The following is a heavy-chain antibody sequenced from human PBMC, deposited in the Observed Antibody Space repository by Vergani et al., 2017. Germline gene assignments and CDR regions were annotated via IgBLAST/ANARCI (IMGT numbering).Heavy chain of an antibody. CDR2: SSSSSSYL. Sequence: EVQLVESGGGLVKPGGSLRLSCAASGFTFSSYSMNWVRQAPGKGLEWVSSSSSSSSYLYYADSVKGRFTISRDNAKNSLYLQMNSLRAEDTAVYYCARVWSSGGAGFDYWGQGTLVTVSS. V-gene: IGHV3-21*01. CDR1: GFTFSSYS. CDR3: ARVWSSGGAGFDY. J-gene: IGHJ4*02. D-gene: IGHD6-19*01.